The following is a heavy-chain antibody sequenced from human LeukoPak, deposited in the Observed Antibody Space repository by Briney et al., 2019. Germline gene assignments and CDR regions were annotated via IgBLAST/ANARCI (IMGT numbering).Heavy chain of an antibody. Sequence: SETLSLTCTVSGGSISSYYWSWIRQPPGKGLEWIGYIYYSGSTNYNPSLKSRVTISVDTSKNQFSLKLSSVTAAATAVYYCARANWGRGGRGFDYWGQGTLVTVSS. CDR2: IYYSGST. CDR1: GGSISSYY. D-gene: IGHD7-27*01. CDR3: ARANWGRGGRGFDY. J-gene: IGHJ4*02. V-gene: IGHV4-59*01.